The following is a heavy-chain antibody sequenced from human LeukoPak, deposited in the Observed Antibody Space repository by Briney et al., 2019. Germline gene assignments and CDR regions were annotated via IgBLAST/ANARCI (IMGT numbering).Heavy chain of an antibody. Sequence: SETLSLTCAVYGGSFSGYYWSWIRQPPGKGLEWIGEINHSGSTNYNPSLKSRVTISVDTSKNQFSLKLSSVTAADPAVYYCARIWYGYYYYYMDVWGKGTTVTVSS. CDR3: ARIWYGYYYYYMDV. V-gene: IGHV4-34*01. D-gene: IGHD1-14*01. CDR2: INHSGST. CDR1: GGSFSGYY. J-gene: IGHJ6*03.